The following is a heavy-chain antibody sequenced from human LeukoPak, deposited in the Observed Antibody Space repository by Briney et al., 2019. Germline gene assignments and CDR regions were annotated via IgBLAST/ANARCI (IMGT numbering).Heavy chain of an antibody. CDR3: ARVASTVATLMSGYYYYMDV. CDR1: GGSISSYY. V-gene: IGHV4-4*07. D-gene: IGHD4-17*01. J-gene: IGHJ6*03. CDR2: IYTSGST. Sequence: PSETLSLTCTVSGGSISSYYWSWIRQPAGKGLEWIGRIYTSGSTAYNPSLKSRGTISVDTSKNQFSLKLSSVTAADTAVYYCARVASTVATLMSGYYYYMDVWGKGTTVTVSS.